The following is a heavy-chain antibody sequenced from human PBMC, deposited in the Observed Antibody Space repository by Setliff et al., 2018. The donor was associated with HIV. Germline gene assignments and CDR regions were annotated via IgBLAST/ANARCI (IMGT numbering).Heavy chain of an antibody. D-gene: IGHD4-17*01. CDR2: MYYSGST. Sequence: SETLSLTCTVSGGSINSRYWSWIRQPPGKGLEWIGYMYYSGSTNYNPSLKSRVTISVDPSKNQFSLKLTSMTAADTAVYYCARGGATVATRYFDLWGRGTLVTSPQ. CDR1: GGSINSRY. V-gene: IGHV4-59*11. CDR3: ARGGATVATRYFDL. J-gene: IGHJ2*01.